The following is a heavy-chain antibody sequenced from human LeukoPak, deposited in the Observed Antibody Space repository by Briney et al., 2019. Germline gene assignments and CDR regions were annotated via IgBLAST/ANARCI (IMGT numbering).Heavy chain of an antibody. CDR1: GGSFSGYY. D-gene: IGHD6-13*01. CDR3: ARGSGIAAAGTASYHYYYYMDV. CDR2: INHSGST. J-gene: IGHJ6*03. Sequence: SETLSLTCAVYGGSFSGYYWSWIRQPPGKGLEWIGEINHSGSTNYNPSLKSRVTISVDTSKNQFSLKLSSVTAADTAVYYCARGSGIAAAGTASYHYYYYMDVWGKGTTVTVSS. V-gene: IGHV4-34*01.